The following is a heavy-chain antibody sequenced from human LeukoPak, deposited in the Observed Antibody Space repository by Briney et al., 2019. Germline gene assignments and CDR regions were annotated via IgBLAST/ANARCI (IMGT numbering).Heavy chain of an antibody. D-gene: IGHD3-10*01. CDR1: GFTFDDYA. Sequence: AGGSLRLSCAASGFTFDDYAMHWVRQAPGKGLEWVSGISWNSGSIGYADSVKGRFTISRDNAKNSLYLQMNSLRAEDTTLYYCAKDVFGELRDDAFDIWGQGTMVTVSS. CDR3: AKDVFGELRDDAFDI. V-gene: IGHV3-9*01. CDR2: ISWNSGSI. J-gene: IGHJ3*02.